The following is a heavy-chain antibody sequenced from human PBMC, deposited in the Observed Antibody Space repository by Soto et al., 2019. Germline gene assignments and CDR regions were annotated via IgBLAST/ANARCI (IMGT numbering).Heavy chain of an antibody. D-gene: IGHD2-21*02. CDR2: IHHSGSI. CDR3: AREDDGGDSLDV. CDR1: GGSFSGYY. V-gene: IGHV4-34*01. J-gene: IGHJ6*02. Sequence: SETLSLTCAVYGGSFSGYYWSWIRQPPGKGLEWIGYIHHSGSIIYNPSLKSRVTISVDTSKNQFSLHLTSVTAADTAVYFCAREDDGGDSLDVWGQGTTVTVSS.